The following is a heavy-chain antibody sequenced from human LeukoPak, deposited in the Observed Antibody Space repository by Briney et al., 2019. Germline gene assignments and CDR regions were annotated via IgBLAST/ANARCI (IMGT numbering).Heavy chain of an antibody. Sequence: SETLSLTCAVYGGSFSGYYWSWIRQPPGKGLEWIGEINHSGSTNYNPSLKSRVTMSVDTSKNQFSLKLSSVTAADTAVYYCARGKDDFWSGYYLFDYWGQGTLVTVSS. CDR2: INHSGST. CDR3: ARGKDDFWSGYYLFDY. J-gene: IGHJ4*02. CDR1: GGSFSGYY. D-gene: IGHD3-3*01. V-gene: IGHV4-34*01.